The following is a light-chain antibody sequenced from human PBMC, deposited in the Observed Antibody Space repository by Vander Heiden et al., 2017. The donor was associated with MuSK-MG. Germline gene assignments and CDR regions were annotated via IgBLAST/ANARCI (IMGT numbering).Light chain of an antibody. CDR1: DIGHRS. CDR3: QVWDGTTDNNPEVV. Sequence: SYVLTQSPSVSVAPGQTATITCGGDDIGHRSVHWYQQKPGHAPVLVVYDDRDRPSGIPGRFSGSSFGKTATLTVSRVEAGDEADDYCQVWDGTTDNNPEVVFGGGTRLTVL. CDR2: DDR. V-gene: IGLV3-21*02. J-gene: IGLJ2*01.